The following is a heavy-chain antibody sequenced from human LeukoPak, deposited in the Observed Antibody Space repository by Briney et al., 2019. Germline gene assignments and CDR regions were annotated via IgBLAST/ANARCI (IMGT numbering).Heavy chain of an antibody. D-gene: IGHD3-10*01. J-gene: IGHJ4*02. Sequence: GGSLRLPCAASGFDFSSHGMNWVRQAPGKGLEWVSTINFNGGRTYYADSVKGRFSVSRDNSKNTLYLQMNSLRVEDTAVYYCAKGGRGSWAGNTGDWGREPWSASLQ. CDR2: INFNGGRT. V-gene: IGHV3-23*01. CDR3: AKGGRGSWAGNTGD. CDR1: GFDFSSHG.